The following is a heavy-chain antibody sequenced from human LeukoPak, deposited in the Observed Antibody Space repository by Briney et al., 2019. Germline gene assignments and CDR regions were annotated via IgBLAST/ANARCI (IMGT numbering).Heavy chain of an antibody. Sequence: PGGSLRLSCAASGFTFSSYSMNWVRQAPGEGLEWVSSISSSSSYIYYADSVKGRFTISRDNAKNSLYLQMNSLRAEDTAVYYCARDLLSGYDYWGQGTLVTVSS. CDR3: ARDLLSGYDY. D-gene: IGHD3-9*01. J-gene: IGHJ4*02. CDR2: ISSSSSYI. CDR1: GFTFSSYS. V-gene: IGHV3-21*01.